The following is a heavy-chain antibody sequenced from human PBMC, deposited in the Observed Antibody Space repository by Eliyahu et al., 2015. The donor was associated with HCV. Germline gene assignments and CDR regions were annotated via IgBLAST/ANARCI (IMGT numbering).Heavy chain of an antibody. CDR3: AKDGSGSYYKWGYFDL. CDR2: ISGSGGST. D-gene: IGHD3-10*01. Sequence: EVQLLESGGGLVQPGGSLRLSCAASGFTFSSYAMSWVRQAPGKGLEWVSAISGSGGSTYYADSVKGRFTISRDNSKNTLYLQMNSLRAEDTAVYYCAKDGSGSYYKWGYFDLWGRGTLVTVSS. CDR1: GFTFSSYA. J-gene: IGHJ2*01. V-gene: IGHV3-23*01.